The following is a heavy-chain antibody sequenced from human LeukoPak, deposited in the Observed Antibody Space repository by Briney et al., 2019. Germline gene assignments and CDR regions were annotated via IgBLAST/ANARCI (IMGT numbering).Heavy chain of an antibody. D-gene: IGHD3-10*01. CDR1: GFTFSSYA. CDR2: ISGSGGST. V-gene: IGHV3-23*01. Sequence: GGSLRLSCAASGFTFSSYAMSWVRQAPGKGLEWVSAISGSGGSTYYADSVKGRFTISRDNSKNTLYLQMNNLRAEDTAVYYCAKGSVLLWFGELVSDAFDIWGQGTMVTVSS. J-gene: IGHJ3*02. CDR3: AKGSVLLWFGELVSDAFDI.